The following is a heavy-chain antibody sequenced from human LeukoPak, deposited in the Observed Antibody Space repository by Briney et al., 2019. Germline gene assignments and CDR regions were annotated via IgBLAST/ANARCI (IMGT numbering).Heavy chain of an antibody. Sequence: ASVKVSCKASGYTFTSYDINWVRQATGQGLEWMVWMNPYSGNTGYAQKFQGRVTMTRNTSISTAYMELSSLRSEDTAVYYCARGRYSDYYYYYMDVWGKGNTVTVSS. V-gene: IGHV1-8*01. D-gene: IGHD5-18*01. CDR2: MNPYSGNT. CDR1: GYTFTSYD. J-gene: IGHJ6*03. CDR3: ARGRYSDYYYYYMDV.